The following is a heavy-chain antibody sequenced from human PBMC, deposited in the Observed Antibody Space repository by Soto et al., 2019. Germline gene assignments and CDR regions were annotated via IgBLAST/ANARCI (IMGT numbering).Heavy chain of an antibody. V-gene: IGHV1-2*04. Sequence: SVEGSCKGSWYTLTRYYIHWGGQAPGQGLEWMGWINPNSGGTNYAQKFQGWVTMTRDTSISTAYMELSRLRSDDTAVYYCARFAVTTSAFDIWGQGTMVTVSS. CDR2: INPNSGGT. D-gene: IGHD4-17*01. CDR3: ARFAVTTSAFDI. CDR1: WYTLTRYY. J-gene: IGHJ3*02.